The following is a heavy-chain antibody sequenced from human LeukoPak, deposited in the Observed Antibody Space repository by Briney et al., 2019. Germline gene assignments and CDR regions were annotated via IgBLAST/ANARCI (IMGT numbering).Heavy chain of an antibody. V-gene: IGHV3-66*01. CDR3: ARGVDEDYYYGMDV. D-gene: IGHD3-3*01. J-gene: IGHJ6*02. CDR2: IYSGGST. Sequence: LGGSLRLSCAASGFTVSSNYMSWVRQAPGKGLEWVSVIYSGGSTYYADSVKGRFTISRDNSKNTLYLQMNSLRAEDTAVYYYARGVDEDYYYGMDVWGQGTTVTVSS. CDR1: GFTVSSNY.